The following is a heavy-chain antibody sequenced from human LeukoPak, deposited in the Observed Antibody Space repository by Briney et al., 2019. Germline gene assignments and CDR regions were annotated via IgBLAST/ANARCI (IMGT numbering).Heavy chain of an antibody. D-gene: IGHD2-2*01. CDR3: ARRKDWCTSSSCHFDL. V-gene: IGHV3-48*01. CDR1: GFTFSSYN. Sequence: TGGSLRLSCAASGFTFSSYNMNWVRQAPGKGLEWVSYITSSSNTIYYADSVKGRFTISRDNAKSSLYLQMNSLRAEDTAVYYCARRKDWCTSSSCHFDLWGQGTLVTVSS. J-gene: IGHJ4*02. CDR2: ITSSSNTI.